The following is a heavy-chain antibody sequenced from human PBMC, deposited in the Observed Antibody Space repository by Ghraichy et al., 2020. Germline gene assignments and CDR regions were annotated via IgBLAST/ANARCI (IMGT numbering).Heavy chain of an antibody. D-gene: IGHD4-23*01. V-gene: IGHV3-48*02. CDR1: GFTFGDYN. Sequence: GESLNISCVGSGFTFGDYNLNWVRQSPGKGLEWISYISTGSRSIFYADSVKGRFTISRDNAQNSLFLQIKSLRDEDTAVYYCARASRVVRFYYYDGMDVWGQGTTVTVSS. CDR2: ISTGSRSI. CDR3: ARASRVVRFYYYDGMDV. J-gene: IGHJ6*02.